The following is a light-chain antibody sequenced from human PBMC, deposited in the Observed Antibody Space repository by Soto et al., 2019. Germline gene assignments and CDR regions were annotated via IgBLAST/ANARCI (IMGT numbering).Light chain of an antibody. Sequence: DIQMTQSPSSLSASVGDTVTITCRASQLISSYLAWYQQKPGKAPRLLINKASRLESGVPARFSGSEYGAELTLTITGLQPDDFATYYCQQYDRFWTFGQGTRVE. J-gene: IGKJ1*01. V-gene: IGKV1-5*03. CDR3: QQYDRFWT. CDR1: QLISSY. CDR2: KAS.